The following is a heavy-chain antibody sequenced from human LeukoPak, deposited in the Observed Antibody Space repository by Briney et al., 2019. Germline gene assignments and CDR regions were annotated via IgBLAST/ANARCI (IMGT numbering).Heavy chain of an antibody. CDR1: GSTFTGYY. CDR3: ARLPYSGDYLIDI. V-gene: IGHV1-2*02. Sequence: ASGKLSCKASGSTFTGYYMTTGRQAPGQGLGWWGGINRNSGGKNDAQKFQGRATMTRDTSISTAYMELSRLRSDDTAVYYCARLPYSGDYLIDIWGQGTMVTVSS. D-gene: IGHD4-17*01. CDR2: INRNSGGK. J-gene: IGHJ3*02.